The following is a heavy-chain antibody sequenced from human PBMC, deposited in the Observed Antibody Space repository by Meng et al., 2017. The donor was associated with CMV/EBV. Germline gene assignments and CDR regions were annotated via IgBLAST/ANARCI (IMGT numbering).Heavy chain of an antibody. CDR1: GGSISSSSYY. CDR3: AGEGMVGYYYYYGMDV. J-gene: IGHJ6*02. V-gene: IGHV4-39*07. D-gene: IGHD1-26*01. Sequence: SETLSLTCTVSGGSISSSSYYWGWIRQPPGKGLEWIGSIYYSGSTYYNPSLKSRVTISVDTSKNQFSLKLSSVTAADTAVYYCAGEGMVGYYYYYGMDVWGQGTTVTVSS. CDR2: IYYSGST.